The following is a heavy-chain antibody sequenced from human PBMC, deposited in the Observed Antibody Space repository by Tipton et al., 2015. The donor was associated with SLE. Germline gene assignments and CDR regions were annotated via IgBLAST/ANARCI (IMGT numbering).Heavy chain of an antibody. D-gene: IGHD6-13*01. CDR3: ARDYSSSWYYYYGMDV. V-gene: IGHV4-38-2*02. J-gene: IGHJ6*02. Sequence: TLSLTCAVSGYSISSGYYWGWIRQPPGKGLEWIGSIYHSGSTYHNPSLKSRVTISVDTSKNQFSLKLSSVTAADTAVYYCARDYSSSWYYYYGMDVWGQGTTVTVSS. CDR2: IYHSGST. CDR1: GYSISSGYY.